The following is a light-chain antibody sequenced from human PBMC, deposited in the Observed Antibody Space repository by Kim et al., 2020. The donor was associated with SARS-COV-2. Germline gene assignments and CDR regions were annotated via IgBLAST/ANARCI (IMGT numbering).Light chain of an antibody. V-gene: IGLV2-14*03. CDR3: SSFTSTSTYV. CDR1: SSDVGSYHF. CDR2: DVS. J-gene: IGLJ1*01. Sequence: GQSITISCTGTSSDVGSYHFVSWYQQHPGKVPKLMIYDVSKRPSGVSNRFSGSKSGNTASLTISGLQAEDEADYYCSSFTSTSTYVFGTGTKVTVL.